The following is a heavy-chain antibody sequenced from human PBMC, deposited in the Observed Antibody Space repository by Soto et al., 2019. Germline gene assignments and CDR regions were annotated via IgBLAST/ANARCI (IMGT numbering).Heavy chain of an antibody. CDR1: GGTFSSYA. CDR3: ARGSIDGSSWYYYYGMDV. Sequence: SVKVSCKASGGTFSSYAISWVRQAPGQGLEWMGGIIPIFGTANYAQKFQGRVTITADESTSTAYMELSSLRSEDTAVYYCARGSIDGSSWYYYYGMDVWGQGTTVTVSS. J-gene: IGHJ6*02. D-gene: IGHD6-13*01. CDR2: IIPIFGTA. V-gene: IGHV1-69*13.